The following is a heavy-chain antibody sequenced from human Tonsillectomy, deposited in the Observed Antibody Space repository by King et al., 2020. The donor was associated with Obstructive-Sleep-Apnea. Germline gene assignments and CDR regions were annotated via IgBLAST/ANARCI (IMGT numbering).Heavy chain of an antibody. V-gene: IGHV3-74*01. D-gene: IGHD5-18*01. J-gene: IGHJ4*02. CDR2: INSDGSST. Sequence: VQLVESGGGLVQPGGSLRLSCAASGFTFSSYWMHWFRQAPGKGLVWVSRINSDGSSTSYADSVKGRFTISRDNAKNTLYLQMNSLRAEDTAVYYCARAGYSYGKGYFDYWGQGTLVTVSS. CDR1: GFTFSSYW. CDR3: ARAGYSYGKGYFDY.